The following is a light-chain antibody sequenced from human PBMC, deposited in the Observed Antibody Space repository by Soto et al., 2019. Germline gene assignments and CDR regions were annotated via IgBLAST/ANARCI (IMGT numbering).Light chain of an antibody. Sequence: EIVLTQSPATLSLSPGERATLSCGASQSVSSSYLAWYQQKPGLAPRLLIYDASSRATGIPDRLSGSGSGTDFTLTISRLEPEDFAVYYCQQYGSSSTWTFGQGTKVEIK. V-gene: IGKV3D-20*01. J-gene: IGKJ1*01. CDR2: DAS. CDR3: QQYGSSSTWT. CDR1: QSVSSSY.